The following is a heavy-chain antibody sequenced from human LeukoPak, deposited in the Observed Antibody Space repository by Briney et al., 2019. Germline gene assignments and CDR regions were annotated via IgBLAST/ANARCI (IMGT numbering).Heavy chain of an antibody. V-gene: IGHV1-69*13. J-gene: IGHJ6*02. CDR3: ASRNYDRYDYYYYYGMDV. Sequence: ASVKVSCKASGGTFSSYAISWVRQAPGQGLEWMGGIIPIFGTANYAQKFQGRVTITADESTSTAYMELSSLRSEDTAVYYCASRNYDRYDYYYYYGMDVWGQGTTVTVSS. D-gene: IGHD1-7*01. CDR2: IIPIFGTA. CDR1: GGTFSSYA.